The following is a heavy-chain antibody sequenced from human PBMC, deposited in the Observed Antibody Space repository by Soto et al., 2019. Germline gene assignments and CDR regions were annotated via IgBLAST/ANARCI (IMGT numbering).Heavy chain of an antibody. V-gene: IGHV1-69*08. CDR3: AGDGSPPPNPSAARLTYCGGDCYRH. CDR2: IIPILGIA. J-gene: IGHJ4*02. Sequence: QVQLVQSGAEVKKPGSSVKVSCKASGGTFSSYTISWVRQAPGQGLEWMGRIIPILGIANYAQKFQGRVTLTADKSTSTAYMELSSLRSEDTAVYYCAGDGSPPPNPSAARLTYCGGDCYRHWGQGTLVTVSS. D-gene: IGHD2-21*01. CDR1: GGTFSSYT.